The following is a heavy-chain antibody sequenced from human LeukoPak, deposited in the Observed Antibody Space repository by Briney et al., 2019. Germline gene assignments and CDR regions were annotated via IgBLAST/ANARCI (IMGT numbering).Heavy chain of an antibody. Sequence: ASVKVSCKASGYTFTSYAIRWVRQAPGQGLEWMGRIIPILGIANYAQKFQGRVTITADKSTSTAYMELSSLRSEDTAVYYCASSSRIYYGMDVWGQGTTVTVSS. CDR3: ASSSRIYYGMDV. CDR2: IIPILGIA. CDR1: GYTFTSYA. D-gene: IGHD6-13*01. J-gene: IGHJ6*02. V-gene: IGHV1-69*04.